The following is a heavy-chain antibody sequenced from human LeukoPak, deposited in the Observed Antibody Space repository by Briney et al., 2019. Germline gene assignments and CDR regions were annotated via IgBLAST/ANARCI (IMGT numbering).Heavy chain of an antibody. CDR1: GGSFSGYY. CDR2: INHSGST. J-gene: IGHJ6*02. Sequence: SETLSLTCAVYGGSFSGYYWSWIRQPPGKGLEWIGEINHSGSTNYNPSLKSRVTISVDTSKNQFSLKLSSVTAADTAVYYCASGRFWGGYYRPPKNGRDVGGQGPTVTVSS. V-gene: IGHV4-34*01. CDR3: ASGRFWGGYYRPPKNGRDV. D-gene: IGHD3-3*01.